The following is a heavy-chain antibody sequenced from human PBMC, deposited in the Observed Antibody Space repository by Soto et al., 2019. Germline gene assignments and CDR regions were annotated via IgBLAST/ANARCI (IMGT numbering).Heavy chain of an antibody. V-gene: IGHV4-59*08. D-gene: IGHD4-17*01. J-gene: IGHJ3*02. CDR3: ARLGDYVRAFDI. Sequence: SETLSLTCTVSGGSISSYYWSWIRQPPGKGLEWIGYIYYSGSTNYNPSLKSRVTISVDTSKNQSSLKLSSVTAADTAVYYCARLGDYVRAFDIWGQGTMVTVSS. CDR1: GGSISSYY. CDR2: IYYSGST.